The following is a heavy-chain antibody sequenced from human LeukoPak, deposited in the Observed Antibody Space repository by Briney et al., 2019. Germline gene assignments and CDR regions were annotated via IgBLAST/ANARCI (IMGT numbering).Heavy chain of an antibody. CDR2: IYYTGST. D-gene: IGHD6-13*01. J-gene: IGHJ4*02. Sequence: SETLSLTCTVSGGSISSYYWSWIRQPPGKGLEWIGYIYYTGSTDYNPSLKSRVAIPVDTSKNQFSLRLSSVTAADTAVYYCARGSKAAPGTFDYWGQGTLVTVSS. CDR1: GGSISSYY. V-gene: IGHV4-59*01. CDR3: ARGSKAAPGTFDY.